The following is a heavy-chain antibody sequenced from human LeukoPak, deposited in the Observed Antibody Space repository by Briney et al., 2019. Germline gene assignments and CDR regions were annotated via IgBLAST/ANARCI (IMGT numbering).Heavy chain of an antibody. CDR1: GYTFTGYY. Sequence: ASVKVSCKASGYTFTGYYMHWVRQAPGQGLEWMGWINPNSGGTNYARKFQGRVTMTRDTSISTAYMELSRLRSDDTAVYYCASLGYCSSTSCPYYYYGMDVWGQGTTVTVSS. D-gene: IGHD2-2*01. CDR2: INPNSGGT. V-gene: IGHV1-2*02. CDR3: ASLGYCSSTSCPYYYYGMDV. J-gene: IGHJ6*02.